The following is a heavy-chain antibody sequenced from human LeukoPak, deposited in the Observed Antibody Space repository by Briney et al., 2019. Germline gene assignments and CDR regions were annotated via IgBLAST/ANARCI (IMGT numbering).Heavy chain of an antibody. CDR2: INYSGST. D-gene: IGHD5-12*01. J-gene: IGHJ4*02. CDR1: GGSISSYY. Sequence: SETLSLTCPVYGGSISSYYWSWIRQPPGKGLEWIGYINYSGSTNYNPSLKSRVTISVDTSKNQFSLKLSSVTAADTAVYYCARDRGATTPFDYWGQGTRVTVSS. CDR3: ARDRGATTPFDY. V-gene: IGHV4-59*01.